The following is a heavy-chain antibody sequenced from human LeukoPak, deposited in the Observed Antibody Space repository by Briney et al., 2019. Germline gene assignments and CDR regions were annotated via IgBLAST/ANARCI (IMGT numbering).Heavy chain of an antibody. J-gene: IGHJ4*02. CDR1: GFTFSNAW. CDR3: TTACMWTTVAAFDY. D-gene: IGHD4-23*01. CDR2: IKSKTDGGTT. Sequence: GGSLRLSCAASGFTFSNAWMSWVRQAPGKGLEWVGRIKSKTDGGTTDYAAPVKGRFTISRDDSKNTLYLQMNSLKTEDTAVYYCTTACMWTTVAAFDYWGQGTLVTVSS. V-gene: IGHV3-15*01.